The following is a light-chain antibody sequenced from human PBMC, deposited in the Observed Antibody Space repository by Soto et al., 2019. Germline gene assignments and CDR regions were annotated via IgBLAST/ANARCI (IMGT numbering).Light chain of an antibody. CDR2: DAS. V-gene: IGKV3-11*01. Sequence: EIVLTQSPATLSLSPGERATLSCRASQSVSSYLAWYQQKPGQAPRLLIYDASNRATGIPARFSGSGSGTGFTLTISSLGAEDFAVYYFQPGSNWPPLTVGQGIKVEIK. CDR1: QSVSSY. J-gene: IGKJ1*01. CDR3: QPGSNWPPLT.